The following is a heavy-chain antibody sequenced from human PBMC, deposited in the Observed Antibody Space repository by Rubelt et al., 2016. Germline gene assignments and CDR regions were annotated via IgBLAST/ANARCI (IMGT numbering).Heavy chain of an antibody. V-gene: IGHV3-49*05. CDR1: GFTFGDYA. J-gene: IGHJ4*02. CDR3: TRDRPIDY. CDR2: IRNIADGGTT. Sequence: EVQLVESGGGLVKPGGSLRLSCTASGFTFGDYAMAWFRQAPGKGLVWVGFIRNIADGGTTEYAASVKGRFTISRDDSKRMAVLQMNSLKTEDTAVYYCTRDRPIDYWGQGTLVTVSS.